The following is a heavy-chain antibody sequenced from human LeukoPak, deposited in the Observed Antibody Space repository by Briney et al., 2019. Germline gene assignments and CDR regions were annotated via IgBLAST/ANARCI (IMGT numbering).Heavy chain of an antibody. J-gene: IGHJ4*02. CDR2: IYYSGST. D-gene: IGHD5-18*01. CDR1: GGSISSSSYY. CDR3: ARALWSVDTAMADFDY. Sequence: PSETLSLTCTVSGGSISSSSYYWGWIRQPPGKGLEWIGSIYYSGSTYYNPSLKSRVTISVDTSKNQFSLKLSSVTAADTAVYYRARALWSVDTAMADFDYWGQGTLVTVSS. V-gene: IGHV4-39*07.